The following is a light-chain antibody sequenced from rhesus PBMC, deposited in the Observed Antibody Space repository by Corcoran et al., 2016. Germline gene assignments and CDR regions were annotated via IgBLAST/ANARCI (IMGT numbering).Light chain of an antibody. CDR1: QGINSY. J-gene: IGKJ4*01. CDR2: FGN. CDR3: QQGNTYPLT. Sequence: DIQMSQSPSSLSASVGDRVTITCRASQGINSYLNWYQQKPGKAPKLLSYFGNSLPSGVPSRFSGSGSGTEFTLTISSLQPEDFATYYCQQGNTYPLTFGGGTKVELK. V-gene: IGKV1-32*04.